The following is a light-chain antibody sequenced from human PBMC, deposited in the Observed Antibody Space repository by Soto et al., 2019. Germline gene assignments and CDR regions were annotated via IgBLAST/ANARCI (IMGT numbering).Light chain of an antibody. CDR2: DAS. J-gene: IGKJ4*01. V-gene: IGKV3-15*01. CDR1: QSVGRN. Sequence: EIVMTQSPATLSVSPGERVTLSCRASQSVGRNLAWYQQKPGQAPRLLIYDASTRATGIPDRYSGSGSGTEFNLTINGLQSEDFAAYHCQKYYDWPLTFGGGTKVEIK. CDR3: QKYYDWPLT.